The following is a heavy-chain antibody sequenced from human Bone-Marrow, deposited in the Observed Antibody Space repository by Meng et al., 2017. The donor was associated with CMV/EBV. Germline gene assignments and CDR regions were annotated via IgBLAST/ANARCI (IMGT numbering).Heavy chain of an antibody. CDR2: IYYSGST. Sequence: SETLSLTCTVSGGSISSYYWSWIRQPPGKGLEWIGYIYYSGSTNYNPSLKSRVTISVDTSKNQFSLKLSSVTAADTAVYYCARLRRYGMDVWGQGTTVTGSS. V-gene: IGHV4-59*08. CDR1: GGSISSYY. J-gene: IGHJ6*02. CDR3: ARLRRYGMDV.